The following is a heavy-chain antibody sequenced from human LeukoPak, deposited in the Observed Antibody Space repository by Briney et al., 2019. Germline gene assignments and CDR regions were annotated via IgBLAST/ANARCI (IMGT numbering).Heavy chain of an antibody. CDR2: IYHSGST. Sequence: PSETLSLTCAVSGGSISSGGYSWSWIRQPPGKGLEWIGYIYHSGSTYCNPSLKSRVTISVDRSKNQFSLKLSSVTAADTAVYYCDRGRRGAFDYWGQGTLVTVSS. CDR1: GGSISSGGYS. CDR3: DRGRRGAFDY. D-gene: IGHD1-26*01. J-gene: IGHJ4*02. V-gene: IGHV4-30-2*01.